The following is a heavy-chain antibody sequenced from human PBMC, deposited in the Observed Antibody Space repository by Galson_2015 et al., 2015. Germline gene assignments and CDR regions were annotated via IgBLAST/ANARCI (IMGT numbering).Heavy chain of an antibody. J-gene: IGHJ5*02. CDR3: ASAHYYYDSGGFRSRGWFDP. CDR1: GSTFSNYA. V-gene: IGHV3-23*01. CDR2: ISRSGDNS. Sequence: SLRLSCAASGSTFSNYAMSWVRRAPGKGLEWVSAISRSGDNSYYADSVEGRFTISSDNSKNTLSLQMNSLRAEDTALYYCASAHYYYDSGGFRSRGWFDPWGQGTLVTVSS. D-gene: IGHD3-22*01.